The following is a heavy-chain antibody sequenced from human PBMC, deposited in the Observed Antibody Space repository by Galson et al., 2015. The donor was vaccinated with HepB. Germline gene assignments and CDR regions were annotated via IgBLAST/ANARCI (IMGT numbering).Heavy chain of an antibody. D-gene: IGHD6-19*01. Sequence: SVKVSCKASGGTFSSYAISWVRQAPGQGLEWMGGIIPIFGTANYAQKFQGRVTITADESTSTAYMELSSLRSEDTAVYYCARGGRVAGAHYFDYWGQGTLVTVSS. CDR2: IIPIFGTA. V-gene: IGHV1-69*13. CDR3: ARGGRVAGAHYFDY. J-gene: IGHJ4*02. CDR1: GGTFSSYA.